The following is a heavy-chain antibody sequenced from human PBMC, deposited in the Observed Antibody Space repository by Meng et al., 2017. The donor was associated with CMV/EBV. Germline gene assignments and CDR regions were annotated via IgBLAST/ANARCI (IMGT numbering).Heavy chain of an antibody. CDR3: ARYVADYSYNWCDP. D-gene: IGHD4-11*01. J-gene: IGHJ5*02. Sequence: SETLSLTCTVSGYSISSGYYWGWIRQPPGKGLEWIGSIYHSGSTDYNPSLKSRVTISVDTSKNQFSLKLSSVTAADTAVYYCARYVADYSYNWCDPWGQGTLVNVSS. V-gene: IGHV4-38-2*02. CDR1: GYSISSGYY. CDR2: IYHSGST.